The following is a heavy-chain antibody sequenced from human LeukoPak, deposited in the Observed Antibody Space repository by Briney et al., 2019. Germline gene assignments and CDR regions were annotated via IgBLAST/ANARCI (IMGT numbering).Heavy chain of an antibody. D-gene: IGHD6-19*01. CDR1: GGTFSNYA. V-gene: IGHV1-69*06. CDR3: ARFGIAVAAFDY. CDR2: VIPIFSTA. Sequence: SVKVSCKASGGTFSNYAIGWVRQAPGQGLEWMGGVIPIFSTANYAQKFQGRVTITADKSTSTAYMELSSLRSEDTAVYYCARFGIAVAAFDYWGQGTLVTVSS. J-gene: IGHJ4*02.